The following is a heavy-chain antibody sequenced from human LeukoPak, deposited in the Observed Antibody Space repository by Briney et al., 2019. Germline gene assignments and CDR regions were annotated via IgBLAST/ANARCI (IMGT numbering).Heavy chain of an antibody. V-gene: IGHV4-34*01. CDR1: GGSFSGHY. CDR2: INHSGST. CDR3: ASPTI. Sequence: SETLSLTCAVYGGSFSGHYWSWIRQPPGKGLEWIWEINHSGSTNYNPSLKSRVTISVDTSKNQFSLKLSSVTAADTAVYYCASPTIWGQGTLVTVSS. J-gene: IGHJ4*02.